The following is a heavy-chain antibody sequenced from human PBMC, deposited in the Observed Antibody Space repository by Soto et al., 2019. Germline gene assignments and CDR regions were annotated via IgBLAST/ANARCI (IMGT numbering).Heavy chain of an antibody. CDR1: GFTLSSYS. Sequence: QVQLVESGGGVVQPGTSLRLSCAASGFTLSSYSIHWVRQAPGKGLDWVAVISYDGNTQFYGDSVKGRFIVSRDNSRNTLYLHLNNLQAEDTAVYYCAKVSRPSRISPPDFDYWGQGTLVTVSS. V-gene: IGHV3-30-3*01. CDR2: ISYDGNTQ. CDR3: AKVSRPSRISPPDFDY. J-gene: IGHJ4*02.